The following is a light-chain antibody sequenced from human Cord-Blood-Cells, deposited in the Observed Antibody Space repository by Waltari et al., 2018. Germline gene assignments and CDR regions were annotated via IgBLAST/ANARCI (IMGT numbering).Light chain of an antibody. CDR2: WAS. Sequence: DIVMTQCPDSPAVSLGETATIYCKSSQSVLYSSNNKNYLAWYQQKPGQPPKLLIYWASTRESGVPDRFSGSGSGTDFTLTISSLQAEDVAVYYCQQYYSTPYTFGQGTKLEIK. J-gene: IGKJ2*01. CDR1: QSVLYSSNNKNY. CDR3: QQYYSTPYT. V-gene: IGKV4-1*01.